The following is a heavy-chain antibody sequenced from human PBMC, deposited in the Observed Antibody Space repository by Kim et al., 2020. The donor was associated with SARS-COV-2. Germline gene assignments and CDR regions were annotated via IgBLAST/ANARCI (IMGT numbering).Heavy chain of an antibody. J-gene: IGHJ4*01. Sequence: SETLSLTCTVSGGSINTYYWSWIRQPPGKGLEWIAYTYYIGSTNYNPSLKSRATISVDTSKNQFSLRLTSVTAADTAIYYCARFTRYSAAWYLDYWGHGTLVTVSS. V-gene: IGHV4-59*13. D-gene: IGHD5-12*01. CDR1: GGSINTYY. CDR2: TYYIGST. CDR3: ARFTRYSAAWYLDY.